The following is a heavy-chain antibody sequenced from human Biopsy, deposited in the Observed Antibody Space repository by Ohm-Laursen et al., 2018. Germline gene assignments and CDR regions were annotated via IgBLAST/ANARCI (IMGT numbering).Heavy chain of an antibody. Sequence: SLRLPCTASGFPFTGFSMDWVRQAPGKGLEWVSSIAERSTYISYADSVKGRFTISRDNAQNSLYLQMNNLRVEDTAVYYCARERGRKSIAATDYWGQGVLVTVSS. D-gene: IGHD6-6*01. J-gene: IGHJ4*02. V-gene: IGHV3-21*06. CDR2: IAERSTYI. CDR1: GFPFTGFS. CDR3: ARERGRKSIAATDY.